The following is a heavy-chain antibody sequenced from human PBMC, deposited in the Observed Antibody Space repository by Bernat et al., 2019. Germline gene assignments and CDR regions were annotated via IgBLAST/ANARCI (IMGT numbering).Heavy chain of an antibody. CDR3: ARGGGVTPFDY. V-gene: IGHV1-18*01. CDR2: ISAYNGNR. D-gene: IGHD3-16*01. Sequence: QVQLVQSGAEVKKPGASVKVSCKASGYTFTNYAVTWVRQAPGQGLEWMGWISAYNGNRNYAQNFQGRVTKTAETSTNTAYMELRSLRSDDTALYYCARGGGVTPFDYWGQGALVTVSS. J-gene: IGHJ4*02. CDR1: GYTFTNYA.